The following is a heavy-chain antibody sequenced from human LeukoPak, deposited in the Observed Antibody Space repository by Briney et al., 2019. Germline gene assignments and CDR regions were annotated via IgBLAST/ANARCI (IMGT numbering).Heavy chain of an antibody. D-gene: IGHD3-9*01. V-gene: IGHV3-33*01. CDR1: GFTFNSYV. J-gene: IGHJ4*01. Sequence: GGFLILCCVASGFTFNSYVMHWVRQAGGKGLEWVAVIWHDGSNTYYGASMNGRFIASGNNYNNPHHPKINLIPADETAVYCCARGHYETLTGTPAAYWGHGILVTVSS. CDR2: IWHDGSNT. CDR3: ARGHYETLTGTPAAY.